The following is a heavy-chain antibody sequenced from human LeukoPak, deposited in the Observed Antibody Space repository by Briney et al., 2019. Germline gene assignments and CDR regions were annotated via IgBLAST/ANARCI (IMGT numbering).Heavy chain of an antibody. CDR2: ISYDGSNK. J-gene: IGHJ4*02. D-gene: IGHD6-13*01. CDR1: RFSFSSYG. V-gene: IGHV3-30*18. CDR3: AKDNGVAAAGLLDY. Sequence: GGSLRLSCAASRFSFSSYGMHWVRQAPGKGLEWVAVISYDGSNKYYADSMKGRFTISRDNSKNTLYLQMNSLRAEDTAVYFCAKDNGVAAAGLLDYWGQGTLVTVSS.